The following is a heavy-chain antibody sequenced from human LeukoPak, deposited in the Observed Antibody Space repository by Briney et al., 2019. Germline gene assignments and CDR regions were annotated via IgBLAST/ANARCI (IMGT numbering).Heavy chain of an antibody. CDR2: LYTSGST. V-gene: IGHV4-4*07. D-gene: IGHD2-15*01. CDR3: ARDVGAQGYCSGGSCYFDY. CDR1: GGSISSYY. J-gene: IGHJ4*02. Sequence: PSETLSLTCTVSGGSISSYYWSWIRQPAGKGLEWIGRLYTSGSTNYNPSLKSRVTMSVDTSKNQFSLKLSSVTAADTAVYYCARDVGAQGYCSGGSCYFDYWGQGTLVTVSS.